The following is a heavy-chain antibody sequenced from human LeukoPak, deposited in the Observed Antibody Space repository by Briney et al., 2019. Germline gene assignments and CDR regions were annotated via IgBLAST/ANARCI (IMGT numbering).Heavy chain of an antibody. J-gene: IGHJ4*02. CDR2: IHPKTGVT. CDR3: ARDHNWGPDY. Sequence: ASVKVSCKPSGYTFTDYYMHWVRQAPGQGLEWMAWIHPKTGVTNYAERFQGRLSLTRDTSISTLYMELNSLTSDDTAVYYCARDHNWGPDYWGQGTLVSVSS. V-gene: IGHV1-2*02. D-gene: IGHD7-27*01. CDR1: GYTFTDYY.